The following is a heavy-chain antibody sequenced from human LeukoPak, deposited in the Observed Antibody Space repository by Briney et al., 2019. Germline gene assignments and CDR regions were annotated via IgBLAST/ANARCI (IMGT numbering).Heavy chain of an antibody. V-gene: IGHV4-34*01. Sequence: TSETLSLTCAVYGGSFSGYCWSWIRQPPGKGLEWIGEINHSGSTNYNPSLKSRVTISVDTSKNQFSLKLSSVTAADTAVYYCARAPPAAHNWFDPWGQGTLVTVSS. CDR2: INHSGST. CDR1: GGSFSGYC. D-gene: IGHD2-2*01. J-gene: IGHJ5*02. CDR3: ARAPPAAHNWFDP.